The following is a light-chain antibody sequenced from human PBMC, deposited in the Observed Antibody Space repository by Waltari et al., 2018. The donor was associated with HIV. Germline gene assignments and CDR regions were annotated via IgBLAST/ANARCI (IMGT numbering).Light chain of an antibody. Sequence: QSALTQPASLSGSPGQSITISCTGTSSDVSDYNYVSWYHPHPGKAPKLMIYDVSNRPSGVSNRFSGAKSGNTASLTISGLQAEDEADYYCSSHTSSNSLVFGGGTKLTVL. CDR2: DVS. V-gene: IGLV2-14*03. CDR1: SSDVSDYNY. J-gene: IGLJ2*01. CDR3: SSHTSSNSLV.